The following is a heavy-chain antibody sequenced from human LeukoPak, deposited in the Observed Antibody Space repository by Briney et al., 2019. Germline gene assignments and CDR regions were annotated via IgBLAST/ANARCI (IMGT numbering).Heavy chain of an antibody. Sequence: PGGSLRLSCAVSGFTFTYYSMNWVRHAPGRGLEWVAHISSASNNIYYADSVKGRFTISRDNAKASLFLQMNSLRVDDTAIYFCTRLGVGGYWGQGTLVTVSS. CDR3: TRLGVGGY. J-gene: IGHJ4*02. D-gene: IGHD3-16*01. V-gene: IGHV3-48*04. CDR1: GFTFTYYS. CDR2: ISSASNNI.